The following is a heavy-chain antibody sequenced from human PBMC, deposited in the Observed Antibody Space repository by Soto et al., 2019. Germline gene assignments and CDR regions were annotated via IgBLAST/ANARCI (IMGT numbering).Heavy chain of an antibody. J-gene: IGHJ3*01. CDR3: AKDRLGLRYFDWSLCCV. Sequence: GGSLRLSCAASGFIFGSYTMNWVRQAPGKGLEWVSSISSSSFTLYYADSVKGRFSISRDNAKNSLYLQMNSLRDEDTAVYFCAKDRLGLRYFDWSLCCVWGQGTMVTVSS. CDR1: GFIFGSYT. V-gene: IGHV3-48*02. D-gene: IGHD3-9*01. CDR2: ISSSSFTL.